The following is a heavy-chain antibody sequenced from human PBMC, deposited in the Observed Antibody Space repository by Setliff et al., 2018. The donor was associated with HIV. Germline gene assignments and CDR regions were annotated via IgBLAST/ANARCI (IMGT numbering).Heavy chain of an antibody. V-gene: IGHV1-2*02. CDR2: INPNSGGT. CDR3: ATGSYGATWYGTGGFDV. J-gene: IGHJ3*01. Sequence: GASVKVSCKASGYTFIGDYMHWVRQAPGQGLEWMGWINPNSGGTNFAQKFQGRVTMTRDTSISTAYMELSRLRSDDTAVYYCATGSYGATWYGTGGFDVWGQGTLVTVSS. CDR1: GYTFIGDY. D-gene: IGHD2-8*02.